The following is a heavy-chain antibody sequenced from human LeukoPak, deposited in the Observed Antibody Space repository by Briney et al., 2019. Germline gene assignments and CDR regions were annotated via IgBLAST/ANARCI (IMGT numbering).Heavy chain of an antibody. CDR2: IYPGDSDT. D-gene: IGHD3-22*01. CDR3: ARRENYYDSSGYRNDAFDI. J-gene: IGHJ3*02. V-gene: IGHV5-51*01. CDR1: GYSFTSYW. Sequence: GESLKISCKGSGYSFTSYWIGWVRQMPGKGLEWMGIIYPGDSDTRYSPSFQGQVTISADKSISTAYLQWSSLKASDTAMYYCARRENYYDSSGYRNDAFDIWGQGTMVTVSS.